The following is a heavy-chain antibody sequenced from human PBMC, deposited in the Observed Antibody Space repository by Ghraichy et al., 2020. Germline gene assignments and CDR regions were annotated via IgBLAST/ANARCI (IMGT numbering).Heavy chain of an antibody. CDR3: AICCSDATTGMDV. V-gene: IGHV3-74*01. CDR2: TNSDGSST. CDR1: RFMFSYSW. J-gene: IGHJ6*02. D-gene: IGHD2-15*01. Sequence: GGSLRLSCTASRFMFSYSWVHWVRQAPGKGLVWVSRTNSDGSSTTYADSVKSRFTISRDNAKNTLYLQMNSLRVEDTAVYYCAICCSDATTGMDVWGQGTTVTVSS.